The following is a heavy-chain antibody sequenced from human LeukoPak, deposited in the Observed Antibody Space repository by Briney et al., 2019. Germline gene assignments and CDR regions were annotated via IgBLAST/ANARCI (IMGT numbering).Heavy chain of an antibody. CDR2: IHSDGNMK. CDR1: RFTLSNFG. CDR3: AKDRPYFDY. V-gene: IGHV3-30*02. J-gene: IGHJ4*02. Sequence: GGPLRLSCAAARFTLSNFGIYWVRQSPARGLEWMAFIHSDGNMKNYADSVKGRFSIFRDTSTNTVYLQMSGLGAEDTAVYYCAKDRPYFDYWGQGNLVTVSS.